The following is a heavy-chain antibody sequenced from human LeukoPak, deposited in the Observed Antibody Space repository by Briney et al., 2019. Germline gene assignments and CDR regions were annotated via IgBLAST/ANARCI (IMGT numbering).Heavy chain of an antibody. CDR3: AREGGRYYYDSSGPVNLFDP. Sequence: SETLSLTCTVSGGSISSYYWSWIRQPPGKGLEWIGYIYYSGSTYYNPSLKSRVTISVDTSKNQFSLKLSSVAAADTAVYYCAREGGRYYYDSSGPVNLFDPWGQGTLVTVSS. J-gene: IGHJ5*02. V-gene: IGHV4-59*12. CDR2: IYYSGST. D-gene: IGHD3-22*01. CDR1: GGSISSYY.